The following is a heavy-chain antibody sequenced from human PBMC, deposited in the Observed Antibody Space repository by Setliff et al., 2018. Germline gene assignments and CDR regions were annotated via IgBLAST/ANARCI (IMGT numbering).Heavy chain of an antibody. D-gene: IGHD6-13*01. CDR2: MNPNSGNT. V-gene: IGHV1-8*02. Sequence: ASVKVSCKASGYTFTSYYMHWVRQAPGQGLEWMGWMNPNSGNTGYAQKFQGRVTMTTDTSTSTAYMELRSLRSDDTAVYYCTRALMGLAAAGPEGYWGQGTLVTVSS. J-gene: IGHJ4*02. CDR3: TRALMGLAAAGPEGY. CDR1: GYTFTSYY.